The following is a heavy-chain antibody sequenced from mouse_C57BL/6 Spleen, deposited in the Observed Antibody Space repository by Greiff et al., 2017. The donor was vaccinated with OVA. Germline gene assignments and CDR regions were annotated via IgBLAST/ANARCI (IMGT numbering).Heavy chain of an antibody. CDR3: ARRAAQASWVAY. D-gene: IGHD3-2*02. Sequence: VQLQQPGAELVMPGASVKLSCKASGYTFTSYWMHWVKQRPGQGLEWIGEIDPSDSYTNYNQKFKGKSTLTVDKSSSTAYMQLSSLTSEDSAVYYCARRAAQASWVAYWGQGTLGTGSA. J-gene: IGHJ3*01. V-gene: IGHV1-69*01. CDR2: IDPSDSYT. CDR1: GYTFTSYW.